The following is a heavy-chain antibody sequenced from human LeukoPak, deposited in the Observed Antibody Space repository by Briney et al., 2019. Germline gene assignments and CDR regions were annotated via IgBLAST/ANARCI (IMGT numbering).Heavy chain of an antibody. D-gene: IGHD3-10*01. Sequence: SSETLSLTCAVYGGSFSGYYWSWIRQPPGKGLEWIGEINHSGSTNYNPSLKSRVTISVDTSKNQFSLKLSSVTAADTAVYYCAILYYYGSGSYYKPDYWGQGTLVTVSS. CDR1: GGSFSGYY. V-gene: IGHV4-34*01. CDR3: AILYYYGSGSYYKPDY. J-gene: IGHJ4*02. CDR2: INHSGST.